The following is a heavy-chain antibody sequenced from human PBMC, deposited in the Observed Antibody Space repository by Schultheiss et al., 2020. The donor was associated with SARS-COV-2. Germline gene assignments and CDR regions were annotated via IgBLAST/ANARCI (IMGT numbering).Heavy chain of an antibody. CDR2: IYSGGRT. J-gene: IGHJ6*02. V-gene: IGHV3-53*01. CDR1: GFTVSSNY. Sequence: GESLKISCAASGFTVSSNYMSWVRQAPGKGLEWVSVIYSGGRTYYADSVKGRFTISRDNSKNTVYLQMITLRVEDTAVYYCARDYYGMDVWGQGTTVTVSS. CDR3: ARDYYGMDV.